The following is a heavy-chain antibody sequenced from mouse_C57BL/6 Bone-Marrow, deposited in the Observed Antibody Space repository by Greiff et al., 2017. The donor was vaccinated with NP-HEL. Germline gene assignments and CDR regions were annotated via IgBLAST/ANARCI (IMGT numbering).Heavy chain of an antibody. CDR1: GYTFTSYT. D-gene: IGHD2-4*01. CDR2: INPSSGYT. CDR3: ARENYDYPAWFAY. Sequence: QVQLKESGAELARPGASVKMSCKASGYTFTSYTMHWVKQRPGQGLEWIGYINPSSGYTKYNQKFKDKATLTADKSSSTAYMQLSSLTSEDSAVYYCARENYDYPAWFAYWGQGTLVTVSA. V-gene: IGHV1-4*01. J-gene: IGHJ3*01.